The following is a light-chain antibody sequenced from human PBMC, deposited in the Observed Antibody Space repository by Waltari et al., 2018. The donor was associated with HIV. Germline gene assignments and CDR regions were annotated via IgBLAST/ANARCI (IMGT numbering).Light chain of an antibody. V-gene: IGKV4-1*01. CDR2: WAS. Sequence: IVMAHSLDSLPVSLGARATTNFRFTRTVYFNSNNQNYLAWYQQKPGQSPKVLIYWASTRASGVPGRFSGSGSGTDFNLTISSLQADDVAVYYCQQDHSIPQGYTFGQGTKLEIK. CDR1: RTVYFNSNNQNY. CDR3: QQDHSIPQGYT. J-gene: IGKJ2*01.